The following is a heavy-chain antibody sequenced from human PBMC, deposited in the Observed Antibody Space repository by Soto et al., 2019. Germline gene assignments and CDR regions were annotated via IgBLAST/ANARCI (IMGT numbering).Heavy chain of an antibody. V-gene: IGHV4-30-2*01. CDR2: IYHSGST. D-gene: IGHD2-15*01. J-gene: IGHJ5*02. Sequence: LSLTCAASGGSISTGDYSWSWIRQPPGKGLEWIGYIYHSGSTYYNPSLKSRVTISVDRSRNQFSLKLSSVTAADTAVYYCVRGYCSGGSCFWFDPWGQGTLVTVSS. CDR1: GGSISTGDYS. CDR3: VRGYCSGGSCFWFDP.